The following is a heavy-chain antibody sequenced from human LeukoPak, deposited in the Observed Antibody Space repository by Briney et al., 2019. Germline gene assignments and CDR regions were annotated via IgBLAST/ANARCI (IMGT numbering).Heavy chain of an antibody. CDR1: GYTFTGYY. CDR3: AREYYYDSSGYPFDY. J-gene: IGHJ4*02. D-gene: IGHD3-22*01. V-gene: IGHV1-2*06. CDR2: ISPNSGGT. Sequence: GASVKVSCKASGYTFTGYYMHWVRQAPGQGLEWMGRISPNSGGTNYAQKFQGRVTMTRDTSISTAYMELSRLRSDDTAVYYCAREYYYDSSGYPFDYWGQGTLVTVSS.